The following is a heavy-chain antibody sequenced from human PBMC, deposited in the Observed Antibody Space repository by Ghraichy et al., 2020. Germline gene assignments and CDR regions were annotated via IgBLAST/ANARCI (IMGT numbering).Heavy chain of an antibody. D-gene: IGHD6-13*01. Sequence: GSLSLTCTLSGGSVSDSLYYWAWIRQPPGKGLEWIGNVYYTESSFYNPSLKSRLTLSVDTSRNQFSLKLTSVSAADTAIYYCARFNRQQLYYFDSWGQGTQVTVSS. CDR3: ARFNRQQLYYFDS. CDR2: VYYTESS. V-gene: IGHV4-39*01. J-gene: IGHJ4*02. CDR1: GGSVSDSLYY.